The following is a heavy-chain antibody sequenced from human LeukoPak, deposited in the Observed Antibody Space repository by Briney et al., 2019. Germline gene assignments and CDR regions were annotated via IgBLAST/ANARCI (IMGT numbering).Heavy chain of an antibody. Sequence: PGGSLRLSCAASGFTFSSYSMNWVRQAPGKGLEWVSYISSSSSTIYYADSVKGRFTISRDNAKNSLYLQMNSLRAEDTAVYYCARAPTAARGYFDRRGSYYFDYWGQGTLVTVSS. CDR2: ISSSSSTI. V-gene: IGHV3-48*01. CDR1: GFTFSSYS. CDR3: ARAPTAARGYFDRRGSYYFDY. D-gene: IGHD3-9*01. J-gene: IGHJ4*02.